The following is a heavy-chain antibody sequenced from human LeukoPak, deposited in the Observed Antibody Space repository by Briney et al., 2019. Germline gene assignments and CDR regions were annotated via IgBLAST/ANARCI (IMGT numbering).Heavy chain of an antibody. D-gene: IGHD4-17*01. J-gene: IGHJ4*02. CDR3: ARATVSYFDY. CDR2: ISSSSSYI. V-gene: IGHV3-21*01. Sequence: PGGSLRLSCTASGFTFADYAMSWVRQAPGKGLEWVSSISSSSSYIYYADSVKGRFTISRDNAKNSLYLQMNSLRAEDTAVYYCARATVSYFDYWGQGTLVTVSS. CDR1: GFTFADYA.